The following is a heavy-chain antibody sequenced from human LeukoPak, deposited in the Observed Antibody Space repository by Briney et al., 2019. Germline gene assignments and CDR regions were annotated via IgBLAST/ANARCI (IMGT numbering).Heavy chain of an antibody. J-gene: IGHJ4*02. Sequence: GGSLRLSCAASGFTFSSYSMNWVRQAPGKGLEWVSSISSSSSYIYYAGSVKGRFTISRDNAKNSLYLQMNSLRAEDTAVYYCARLGETAAFDYWGQGTLVTVSS. CDR3: ARLGETAAFDY. D-gene: IGHD5-24*01. CDR2: ISSSSSYI. V-gene: IGHV3-21*01. CDR1: GFTFSSYS.